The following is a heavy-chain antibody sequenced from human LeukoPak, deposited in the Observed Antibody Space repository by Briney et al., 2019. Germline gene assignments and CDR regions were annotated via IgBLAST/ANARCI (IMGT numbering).Heavy chain of an antibody. J-gene: IGHJ4*02. D-gene: IGHD5-12*01. CDR1: GGSISSGDYY. V-gene: IGHV4-30-4*01. Sequence: PSETLSLTCTVSGGSISSGDYYWSWIRQPPGKGLEWIGYIYYSGSTYYNPSLKSRVTMSVDTSKNQFSLKLSSVTAADTAVYYCASLVATTNYFDYWGQGTLVTVSS. CDR3: ASLVATTNYFDY. CDR2: IYYSGST.